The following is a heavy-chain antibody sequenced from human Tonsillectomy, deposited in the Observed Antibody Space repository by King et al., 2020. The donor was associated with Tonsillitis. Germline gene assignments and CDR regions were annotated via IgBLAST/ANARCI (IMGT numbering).Heavy chain of an antibody. CDR1: GYNFTSYW. Sequence: QLVQAGAEVKKPGESLRISCKGSGYNFTSYWISWVRQMPGKGLEWMGRIDPSDSYTNYSPSFQGNAPIPADKSISTAYLHGGSLKASDTAMYSCARPLRYDSTGYMAYWGQGTLVTVSS. CDR3: ARPLRYDSTGYMAY. V-gene: IGHV5-10-1*03. J-gene: IGHJ4*02. CDR2: IDPSDSYT. D-gene: IGHD3-22*01.